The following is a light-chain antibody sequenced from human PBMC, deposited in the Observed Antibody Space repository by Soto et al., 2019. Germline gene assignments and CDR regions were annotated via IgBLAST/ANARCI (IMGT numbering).Light chain of an antibody. J-gene: IGLJ2*01. V-gene: IGLV2-14*01. CDR2: EVN. CDR3: NSYTSSSTRV. CDR1: SSDVGGYNY. Sequence: QSVLTQPASVSGSPGQSITISCTGNSSDVGGYNYVSWYQQHPGKAPKLMIYEVNNRPSGVSNRFSGSKSGNTASLTISGLQDEDEADYYCNSYTSSSTRVFGGGTKLTVL.